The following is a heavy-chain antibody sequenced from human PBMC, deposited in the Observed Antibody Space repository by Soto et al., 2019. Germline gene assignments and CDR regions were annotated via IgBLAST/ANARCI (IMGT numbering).Heavy chain of an antibody. J-gene: IGHJ6*02. CDR1: GYTFTGYY. Sequence: ASVKVSCKASGYTFTGYYMHWVRQAPGQGLEWMGWINPNSGGTNYAQKFQGWVTMTRDTSISTAYMELSRLRSDDTAVYYCESSEDYYYGMDVWGQGTTVTVSS. CDR2: INPNSGGT. CDR3: ESSEDYYYGMDV. V-gene: IGHV1-2*04. D-gene: IGHD1-26*01.